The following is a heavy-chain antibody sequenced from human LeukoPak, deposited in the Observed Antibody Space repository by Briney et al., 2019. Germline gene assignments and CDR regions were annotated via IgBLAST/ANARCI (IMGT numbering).Heavy chain of an antibody. CDR2: IYYSGST. D-gene: IGHD2-15*01. CDR3: ARASSVYCSGGSCYSDQYFQH. Sequence: SETLSLTCTVSGGSISSHYWSWIRQPPGKGLEWIGYIYYSGSTNYNPSLKSRVTISVYTSKNQFSLRLRSVNAADTAVYYCARASSVYCSGGSCYSDQYFQHWGQGTLVTVSS. V-gene: IGHV4-59*11. J-gene: IGHJ1*01. CDR1: GGSISSHY.